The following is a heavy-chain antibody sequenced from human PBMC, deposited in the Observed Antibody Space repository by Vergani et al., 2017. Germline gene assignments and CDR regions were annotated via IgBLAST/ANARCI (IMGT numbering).Heavy chain of an antibody. CDR2: IYSGGST. V-gene: IGHV3-66*02. J-gene: IGHJ4*02. CDR3: ARGHGVRRFLEWTYYFDY. Sequence: EVQLVESGGGLVQPGGSLRLSCAASGFTVSSNYMSWVRQAPGKGLEWVSVIYSGGSTYYADSVKGRFTISRDNSKNTLYLQMNSLRAEDTAVYYCARGHGVRRFLEWTYYFDYWGQGTLVTVSS. D-gene: IGHD3-3*01. CDR1: GFTVSSNY.